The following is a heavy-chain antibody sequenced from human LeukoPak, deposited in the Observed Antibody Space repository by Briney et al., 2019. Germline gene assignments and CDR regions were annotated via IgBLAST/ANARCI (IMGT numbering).Heavy chain of an antibody. CDR2: TYYSGST. J-gene: IGHJ5*02. Sequence: SETLSLTCTVSGGSISSGGYYWSWIRQHPGKGLEWIGYTYYSGSTYYNPSLKSRVTISVDTSKNQFSLKLSSVTAADTAVYYCARAQRITMVRGVIVWFDPWGQGTLVTVSS. CDR1: GGSISSGGYY. CDR3: ARAQRITMVRGVIVWFDP. D-gene: IGHD3-10*01. V-gene: IGHV4-31*03.